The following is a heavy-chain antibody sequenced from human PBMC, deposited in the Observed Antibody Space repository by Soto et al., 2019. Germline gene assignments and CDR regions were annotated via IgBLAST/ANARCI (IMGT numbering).Heavy chain of an antibody. Sequence: PSETLSLTCSVSGGSISSSGSYWGWIRQPPGKGPEYVGTIIYGGSTYYSPSLKSRVTISVDTSKNQFSLKLSSVTAADTAVYYCASSSGSYYGSRGIFDYWGQGTLVTVSS. CDR1: GGSISSSGSY. J-gene: IGHJ4*02. CDR3: ASSSGSYYGSRGIFDY. V-gene: IGHV4-39*07. CDR2: IIYGGST. D-gene: IGHD1-26*01.